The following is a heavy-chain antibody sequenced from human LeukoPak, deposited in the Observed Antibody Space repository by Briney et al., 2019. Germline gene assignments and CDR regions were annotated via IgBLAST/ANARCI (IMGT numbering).Heavy chain of an antibody. CDR1: GYTFTGYY. CDR3: ARVAVPAADDAFDI. CDR2: INPNSGGT. D-gene: IGHD2-2*01. J-gene: IGHJ3*02. Sequence: GASVKVSCKASGYTFTGYYMHWVRQAPGQGLEWRGWINPNSGGTNYAQKFQGRVTMTRDTSISTAYMELSRLRSDDTAVYYCARVAVPAADDAFDIWGQGTMVTVSS. V-gene: IGHV1-2*02.